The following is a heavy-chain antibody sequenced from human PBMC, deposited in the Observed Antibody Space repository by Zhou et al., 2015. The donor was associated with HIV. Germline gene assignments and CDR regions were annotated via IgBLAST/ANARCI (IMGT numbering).Heavy chain of an antibody. CDR2: LGGSGTST. D-gene: IGHD3-3*01. J-gene: IGHJ4*02. CDR3: ARGGELDYDFWSVYLDY. CDR1: GFAFNDYA. Sequence: EVQLLESGGGLVQPGGSLRVSCAASGFAFNDYAMSWVRQAPGKGLEWVSSVLGGSGTSTRYADSVKGRFTISRDNSKNTLYLQMNSLRADDTAVYYCARGGELDYDFWSVYLDYWGQGTQVTVSS. V-gene: IGHV3-23*01.